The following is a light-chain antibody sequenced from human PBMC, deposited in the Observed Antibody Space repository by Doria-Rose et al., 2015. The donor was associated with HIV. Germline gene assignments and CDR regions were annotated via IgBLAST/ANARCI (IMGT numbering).Light chain of an antibody. Sequence: PKLLMHGNTNRPSGVPDRISGSKSGTSASLAITGLQPEDEADYYCQSYDSSLGVVFGGGTKLTVL. V-gene: IGLV1-40*01. CDR3: QSYDSSLGVV. J-gene: IGLJ2*01. CDR2: GNT.